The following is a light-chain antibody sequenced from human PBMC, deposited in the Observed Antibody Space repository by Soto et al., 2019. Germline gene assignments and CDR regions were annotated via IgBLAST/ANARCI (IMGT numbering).Light chain of an antibody. J-gene: IGKJ5*01. CDR3: QQYGSPPIT. CDR1: QSVSSSY. Sequence: VLTQSPGTLSLSPGDRATLSCRASQSVSSSYLAWYQQKPGQAPRLLIYGASTRATGIPDRFSGDGSVTHFTLTISRLEAEDCVMYYCQQYGSPPITFGQGTRLEI. CDR2: GAS. V-gene: IGKV3-20*01.